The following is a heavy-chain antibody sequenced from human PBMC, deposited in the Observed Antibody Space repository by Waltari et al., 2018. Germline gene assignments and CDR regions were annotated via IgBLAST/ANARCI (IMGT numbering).Heavy chain of an antibody. CDR3: ARRGGEWLGGDY. CDR2: HYYSGST. D-gene: IGHD6-19*01. Sequence: QLQLQESGPGLVKPSETLSLTCTVSGGSISSSSYYWGWLRQPPGTGLEWIGSHYYSGSTYYNPALKSGVTISVDTSKNQFSLKLSSVTAADTAVYYCARRGGEWLGGDYWGQGTLVTVSS. CDR1: GGSISSSSYY. J-gene: IGHJ4*02. V-gene: IGHV4-39*01.